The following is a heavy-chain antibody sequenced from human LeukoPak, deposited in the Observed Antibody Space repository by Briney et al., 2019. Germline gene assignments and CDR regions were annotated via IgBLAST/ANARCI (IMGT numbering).Heavy chain of an antibody. D-gene: IGHD2-8*01. V-gene: IGHV1-2*02. CDR2: INCNSGDA. CDR1: GYTFTEHF. Sequence: ASVKVSCKASGYTFTEHFIYWVRHAPGQGLEWVGRINCNSGDANSAQKFQGRVTMSRDTSVSTAYMDLSRVTSDDTAVYSCARSADHCSNGICFTDYYIDVWGRGTTVTVSS. J-gene: IGHJ6*03. CDR3: ARSADHCSNGICFTDYYIDV.